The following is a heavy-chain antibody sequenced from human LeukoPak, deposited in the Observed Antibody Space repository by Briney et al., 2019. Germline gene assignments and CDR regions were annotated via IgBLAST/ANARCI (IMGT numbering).Heavy chain of an antibody. J-gene: IGHJ4*02. V-gene: IGHV3-74*01. CDR2: IKTDGSIT. CDR1: GFSFSVYW. CDR3: ARERTYYYDSSGYFDY. D-gene: IGHD3-22*01. Sequence: PGGSLRLSCAASGFSFSVYWMHWVRQAPGKGPVWVSRIKTDGSITDYADSVKGRFTISRDNSKNTLYLQMNSLRAEDTAVYYCARERTYYYDSSGYFDYWGQGTLVTVSS.